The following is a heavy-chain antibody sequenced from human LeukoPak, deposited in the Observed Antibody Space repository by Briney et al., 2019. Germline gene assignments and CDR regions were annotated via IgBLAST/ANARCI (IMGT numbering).Heavy chain of an antibody. CDR2: IIPIFGTA. Sequence: SVKVSCKASGGTFSSYAISWVRQAPGQGLEWMGGIIPIFGTANYAQKFQGRVTITTDESTSTAYMELSSLRSEDTAVYYCARGTAAGTYYYYYMDVWAKGPRSPSP. D-gene: IGHD6-13*01. CDR3: ARGTAAGTYYYYYMDV. CDR1: GGTFSSYA. J-gene: IGHJ6*03. V-gene: IGHV1-69*05.